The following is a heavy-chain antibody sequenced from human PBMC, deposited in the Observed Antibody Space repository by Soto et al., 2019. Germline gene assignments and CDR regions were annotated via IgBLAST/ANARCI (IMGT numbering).Heavy chain of an antibody. CDR3: ASLSTRFCTKTTCQNSFGMHV. CDR1: GYTFSAFW. Sequence: LGESLKISCQASGYTFSAFWITWVRQMPGKGLEWMATIDPRDSYSNYSLSFQGHVTIPADKSIGPAYLHWSTLEASDPAIYYCASLSTRFCTKTTCQNSFGMHVWGQGTTVAVPS. D-gene: IGHD2-8*01. CDR2: IDPRDSYS. J-gene: IGHJ6*02. V-gene: IGHV5-10-1*01.